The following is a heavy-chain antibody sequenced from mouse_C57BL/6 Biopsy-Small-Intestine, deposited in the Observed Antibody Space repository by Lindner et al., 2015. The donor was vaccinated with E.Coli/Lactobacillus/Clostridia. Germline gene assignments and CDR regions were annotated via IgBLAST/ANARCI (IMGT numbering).Heavy chain of an antibody. CDR2: IYPGSSNS. V-gene: IGHV1-84*01. Sequence: VQLQESGPELVKPGASVKISCKASGYTFTDYYINWVKQRPGQGLEWIGWIYPGSSNSKYNENFRGKAPLTVDTSSNTAYMQLSSLTSEDSAVYFCAKGDGAYDEFDYWGQGTTLTVSS. D-gene: IGHD2-13*01. CDR1: GYTFTDYY. J-gene: IGHJ2*01. CDR3: AKGDGAYDEFDY.